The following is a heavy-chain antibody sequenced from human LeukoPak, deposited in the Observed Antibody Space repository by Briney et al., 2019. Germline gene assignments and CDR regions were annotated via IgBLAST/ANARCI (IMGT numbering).Heavy chain of an antibody. CDR1: GYTFTGYY. Sequence: ASVKVSCKASGYTFTGYYMHWVRQAPGQGLEWMGWINPNSGGTSYAQKFQGRVTMTRDTSISTAYMELSRLRSDDTAVYYCARDRSITIFGVASEYYYMDVWGKGTTVTVSS. D-gene: IGHD3-3*01. V-gene: IGHV1-2*02. CDR3: ARDRSITIFGVASEYYYMDV. J-gene: IGHJ6*03. CDR2: INPNSGGT.